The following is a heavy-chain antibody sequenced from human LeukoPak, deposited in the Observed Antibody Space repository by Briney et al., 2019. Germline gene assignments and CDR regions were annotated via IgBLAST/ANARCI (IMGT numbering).Heavy chain of an antibody. CDR3: ARTVAGQQLVFDY. Sequence: SETLSLTCTVSGGSISSYYWSWIRQPPGKGLEWIGYIYYSGSTNYNPSLKSRVTISVDTSKNQFSLKLSSVTAADTAVYYCARTVAGQQLVFDYWGQGTLVTVSS. D-gene: IGHD6-13*01. CDR1: GGSISSYY. V-gene: IGHV4-59*08. J-gene: IGHJ4*02. CDR2: IYYSGST.